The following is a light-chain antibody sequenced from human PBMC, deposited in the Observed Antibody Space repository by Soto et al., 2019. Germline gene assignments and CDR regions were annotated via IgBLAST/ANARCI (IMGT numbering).Light chain of an antibody. CDR2: KVS. J-gene: IGKJ2*01. Sequence: DVVMTQSPLSLPVTLGQPASISCRSSQSLVHSDGNTYLNWFHQRPGQSPRRLIYKVSNRDSGVPARFSGSGLDNDYSLNISGVEAEDVVVYYCMQRTHWSPYTFGQGTKLEIK. CDR3: MQRTHWSPYT. CDR1: QSLVHSDGNTY. V-gene: IGKV2-30*02.